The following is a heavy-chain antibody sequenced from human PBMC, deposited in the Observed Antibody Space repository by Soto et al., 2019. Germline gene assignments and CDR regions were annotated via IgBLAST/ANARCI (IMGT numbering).Heavy chain of an antibody. J-gene: IGHJ4*02. CDR3: ARDNTVPGWD. CDR1: GGTFSSYT. CDR2: IIPILGIA. V-gene: IGHV1-69*08. Sequence: QVQLVQSGAEVKKPGSSVKVSCKASGGTFSSYTISWVRQAPGQGREWMGRIIPILGIANYAQKFQGRVTITADKSTSTAYMELSSLRSEDTAVYYCARDNTVPGWDWGQGTLVTVSS. D-gene: IGHD4-17*01.